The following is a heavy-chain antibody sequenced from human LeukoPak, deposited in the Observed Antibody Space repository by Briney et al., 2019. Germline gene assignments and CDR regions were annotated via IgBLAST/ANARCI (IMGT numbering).Heavy chain of an antibody. J-gene: IGHJ4*02. CDR2: ISSSGRTI. CDR3: ARFSSVLWDFDF. V-gene: IGHV3-48*02. Sequence: GGSLRVPCAASGFNFSNYSRNWVRQAPGKGLEWVSYISSSGRTIHHADSVKGRFTISRDNAKNSLYLQMNSLRDEDTAVYYCARFSSVLWDFDFWGQGALVTVSS. CDR1: GFNFSNYS. D-gene: IGHD4/OR15-4a*01.